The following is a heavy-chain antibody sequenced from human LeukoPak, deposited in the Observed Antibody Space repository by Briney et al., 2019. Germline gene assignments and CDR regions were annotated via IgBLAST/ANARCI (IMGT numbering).Heavy chain of an antibody. Sequence: GGSLRLSCAASGFTFSNYWMSWVRQAPGKGLEWVANIKQGGREKTHVDSVTGRFTISRNNATNSLSLQMNNLRAEDTAVYYCARLSGGYGGCLDSWGEGTLATVSS. J-gene: IGHJ4*02. D-gene: IGHD1-26*01. V-gene: IGHV3-7*01. CDR2: IKQGGREK. CDR3: ARLSGGYGGCLDS. CDR1: GFTFSNYW.